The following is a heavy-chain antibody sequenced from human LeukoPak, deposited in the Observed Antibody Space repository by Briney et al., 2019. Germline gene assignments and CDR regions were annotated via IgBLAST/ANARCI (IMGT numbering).Heavy chain of an antibody. J-gene: IGHJ4*02. CDR1: GGSISSGGYS. V-gene: IGHV4-30-2*01. Sequence: SQTLSLTCAVSGGSISSGGYSWSWIRQPPGKGLEWIGYIYHSGSTYYNPSLKSRVTISVDRSKNQFSLKLSSVTAADTAVYYCARSYYYDSSGHGDYWGQGTLVTVSS. CDR2: IYHSGST. CDR3: ARSYYYDSSGHGDY. D-gene: IGHD3-22*01.